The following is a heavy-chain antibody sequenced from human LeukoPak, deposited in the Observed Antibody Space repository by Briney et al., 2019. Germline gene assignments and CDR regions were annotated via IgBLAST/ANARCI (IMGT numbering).Heavy chain of an antibody. CDR1: GYSFAIYW. CDR3: ARREMATQTPFEY. J-gene: IGHJ4*02. CDR2: IYPGDSDT. V-gene: IGHV5-51*01. Sequence: GESLKISCKGSGYSFAIYWIGWVRQMPGKGLEWMGIIYPGDSDTRCSPSFQGQVTISADKSIGIAYLQWSSLKASDTAMYYCARREMATQTPFEYWGQGTLVTVSS. D-gene: IGHD5-24*01.